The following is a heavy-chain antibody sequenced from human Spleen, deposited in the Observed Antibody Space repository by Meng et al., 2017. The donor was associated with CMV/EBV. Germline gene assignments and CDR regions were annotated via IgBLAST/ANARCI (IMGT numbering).Heavy chain of an antibody. Sequence: GESLKISCAASGFSFSSYGMHWVRQAPGKGLEWVAFIRYDGAIKFFADSVQGRVSISRDNSKSTLYLQMSSLRAEDAAVYYCAKDRGGATTDYYFDYWGQGTLVTVSS. CDR3: AKDRGGATTDYYFDY. J-gene: IGHJ4*02. V-gene: IGHV3-30*02. D-gene: IGHD1-26*01. CDR2: IRYDGAIK. CDR1: GFSFSSYG.